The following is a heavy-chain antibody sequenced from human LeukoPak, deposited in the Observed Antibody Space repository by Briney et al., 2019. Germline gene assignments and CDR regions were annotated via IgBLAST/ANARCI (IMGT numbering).Heavy chain of an antibody. V-gene: IGHV4-30-2*01. J-gene: IGHJ4*02. CDR1: GGSISGGGCS. CDR2: IYHSWST. Sequence: SETLSLTCAVSGGSISGGGCSWSWIRQPPGKGLEWIGYIYHSWSTYYNPSPKSRVTISVDRTKNQSSLKLRSVTAAPTAVSYCATVPPPYCSGGSCYSYYSDYWGQGTLVTVSS. CDR3: ATVPPPYCSGGSCYSYYSDY. D-gene: IGHD2-15*01.